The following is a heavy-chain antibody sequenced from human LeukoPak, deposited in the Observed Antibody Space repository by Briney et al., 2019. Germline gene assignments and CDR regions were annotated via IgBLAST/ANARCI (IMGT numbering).Heavy chain of an antibody. CDR2: ISSSGSTI. D-gene: IGHD6-13*01. J-gene: IGHJ4*02. CDR3: ARDHYSRNDH. CDR1: GFIFSSYE. Sequence: GGSLRLSCAASGFIFSSYEMNWVRQAPGKGLEWVSYISSSGSTIYYAGSVKGRFTISRDNAKNSVYLQMNSLRDDDTALYYCARDHYSRNDHWGQGTLVTVSS. V-gene: IGHV3-48*03.